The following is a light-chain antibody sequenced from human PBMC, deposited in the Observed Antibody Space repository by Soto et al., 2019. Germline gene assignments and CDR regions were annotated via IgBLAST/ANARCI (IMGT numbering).Light chain of an antibody. CDR3: QQLNSYPIT. Sequence: DIQMTQSPSSLSASIGDRVTLTCRATEDINNYLAWFQQKPGKVPKLLIYAASTLHSGVPSRFSGSGSGTEFTLTISSLQPEDFATYYCQQLNSYPITFGQGTRLEIK. CDR1: EDINNY. V-gene: IGKV1-27*01. J-gene: IGKJ5*01. CDR2: AAS.